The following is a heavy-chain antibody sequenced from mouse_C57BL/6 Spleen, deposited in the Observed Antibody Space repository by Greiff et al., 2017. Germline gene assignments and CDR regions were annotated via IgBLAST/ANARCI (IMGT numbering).Heavy chain of an antibody. D-gene: IGHD1-1*01. V-gene: IGHV1-7*01. CDR3: ARTTVGIYWYFDV. CDR1: GYTFTSYG. J-gene: IGHJ1*03. CDR2: INPSSGYT. Sequence: VQLQESGAELAKPGASVKLSCKASGYTFTSYGMHWVKQRPGQGLEWIGYINPSSGYTKYNQKFKDKATLTADKSSSTAYMQLSSLTYEDSAVYYCARTTVGIYWYFDVWGTGTTVTVSS.